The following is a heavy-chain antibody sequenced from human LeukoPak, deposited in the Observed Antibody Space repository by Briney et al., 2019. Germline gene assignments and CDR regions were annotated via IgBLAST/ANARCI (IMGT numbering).Heavy chain of an antibody. J-gene: IGHJ4*02. CDR2: ISGSGSGGST. V-gene: IGHV3-23*01. Sequence: PGGSLRLSCAASGFTLSSSAMSWVRQAPGKGLEWVSSISGSGSGGSTYYADSVKGRFTIPRDNSKNTLYLQMNSLRDEDTAVYYCANQPRRYDSSGNYFDYWGQGTLVTVSS. CDR3: ANQPRRYDSSGNYFDY. D-gene: IGHD3-22*01. CDR1: GFTLSSSA.